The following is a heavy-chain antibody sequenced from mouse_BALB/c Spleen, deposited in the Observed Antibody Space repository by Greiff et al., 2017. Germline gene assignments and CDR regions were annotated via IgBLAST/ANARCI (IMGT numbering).Heavy chain of an antibody. Sequence: EVQLVESGAELARPGASVKMSCKASGYTFTSYWMHWVKQRPGQGLEWIGAIYPGNSDTSYNQKFKGKAKLTAVTSTSTAYMELSSLTNEDSAVYYCTRQIYYGNYDFDYWGQGTTLRVSS. D-gene: IGHD2-1*01. J-gene: IGHJ2*01. CDR1: GYTFTSYW. CDR3: TRQIYYGNYDFDY. CDR2: IYPGNSDT. V-gene: IGHV1-5*01.